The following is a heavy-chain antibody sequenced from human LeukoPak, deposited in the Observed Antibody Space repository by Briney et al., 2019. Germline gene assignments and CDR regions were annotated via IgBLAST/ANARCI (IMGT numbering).Heavy chain of an antibody. V-gene: IGHV4-39*01. D-gene: IGHD3-22*01. J-gene: IGHJ4*02. CDR1: GGSISSGSYY. CDR3: AGGVYDSSGYYYGLFDY. Sequence: SETLSLTCTVSGGSISSGSYYWGWIRQPPGKGLEWIGSIYYSGSTYYNPSLKSRVTISVDTSKNQFSLKLSSVTAADTAVYYCAGGVYDSSGYYYGLFDYWGQGTLVTVSS. CDR2: IYYSGST.